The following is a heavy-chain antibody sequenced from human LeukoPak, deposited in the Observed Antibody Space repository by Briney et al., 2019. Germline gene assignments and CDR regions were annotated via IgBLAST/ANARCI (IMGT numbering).Heavy chain of an antibody. CDR3: SRTPCKQAAYSSGSYYETADY. D-gene: IGHD3-10*01. J-gene: IGHJ4*02. CDR1: GFSLSTSGMC. V-gene: IGHV2-70*11. CDR2: IDWDDDK. Sequence: SGPALVKPTQTLTLTCTFSGFSLSTSGMCVSWIRQPPGKALEWLARIDWDDDKYYSTSLKTRLTISKDTSKNQVVLTMTNMDPVHTATYYCSRTPCKQAAYSSGSYYETADYWGQGTLVTVSS.